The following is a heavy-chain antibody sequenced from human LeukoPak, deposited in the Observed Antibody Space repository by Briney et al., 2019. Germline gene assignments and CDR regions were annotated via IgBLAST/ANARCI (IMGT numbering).Heavy chain of an antibody. V-gene: IGHV3-13*01. Sequence: PGGSLRLSCAASGFTFSSYDMHWVRQATGKGLEWVSAIGTAGDTYYPGSVKGRFTISRENAKNSLYLQMNSLRAGDTAVYYCARAYYDILTGEPYFDYWGQGTLVTVSS. CDR1: GFTFSSYD. CDR2: IGTAGDT. J-gene: IGHJ4*02. D-gene: IGHD3-9*01. CDR3: ARAYYDILTGEPYFDY.